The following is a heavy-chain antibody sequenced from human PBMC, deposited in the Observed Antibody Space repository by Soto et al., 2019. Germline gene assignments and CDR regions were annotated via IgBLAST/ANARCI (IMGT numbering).Heavy chain of an antibody. V-gene: IGHV1-69*01. J-gene: IGHJ6*02. Sequence: SVKVSCKASGGTFSSYAISWVRQAPGQGLEWKGGIIPIFGTANYAQKFQGRVTITADESTSTAYMELSSLRSEDTAVYYCARSYMDFWSGYPAPYYYGMDVWGQGTTVTVSS. D-gene: IGHD3-3*01. CDR1: GGTFSSYA. CDR2: IIPIFGTA. CDR3: ARSYMDFWSGYPAPYYYGMDV.